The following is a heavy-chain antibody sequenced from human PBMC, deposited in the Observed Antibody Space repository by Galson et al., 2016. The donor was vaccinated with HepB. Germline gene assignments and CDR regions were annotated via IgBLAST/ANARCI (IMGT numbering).Heavy chain of an antibody. CDR2: IYPGDSDT. CDR1: VYTFNTYW. J-gene: IGHJ6*02. D-gene: IGHD3-3*01. CDR3: AISGQYDHFALDV. Sequence: QSGAEVKEPGQSLNISCRASVYTFNTYWIGWVRQMPGKGLEWVAFIYPGDSDTRYSPSLQGHVTISADKSISTAYLQWGSLKASDTAIYYCAISGQYDHFALDVWGQGTTVIVSS. V-gene: IGHV5-51*01.